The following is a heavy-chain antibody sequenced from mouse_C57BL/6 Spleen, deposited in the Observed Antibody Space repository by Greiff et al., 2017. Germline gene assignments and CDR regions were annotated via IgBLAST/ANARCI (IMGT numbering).Heavy chain of an antibody. D-gene: IGHD2-1*01. Sequence: EVMLVESGGGLVKPGGSLKLSCAASGFTFSSYAMSWVRQTPEKRLEWVATISDGGSYTYYPDNVKGRFTISRDNAKNNLYLQMSHLKSEDTAMYYCARGYGNYEGWFAYWGQGTLVTVSA. CDR2: ISDGGSYT. J-gene: IGHJ3*01. CDR3: ARGYGNYEGWFAY. V-gene: IGHV5-4*03. CDR1: GFTFSSYA.